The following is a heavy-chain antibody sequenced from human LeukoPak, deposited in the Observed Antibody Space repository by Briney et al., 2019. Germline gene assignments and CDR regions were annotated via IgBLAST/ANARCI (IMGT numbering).Heavy chain of an antibody. CDR2: IYHSGST. CDR3: ARENCSSTSCKLYYGMDV. V-gene: IGHV4-4*02. CDR1: GGSISSSNW. Sequence: KASETLSLTCAVSGGSISSSNWWSWVRQPPGKGLEWIGEIYHSGSTNYNPSLKSRVTISVDKSKNQFSLKLSSVTAADTAVYYCARENCSSTSCKLYYGMDVWGQGTTVTVSS. D-gene: IGHD2-2*01. J-gene: IGHJ6*02.